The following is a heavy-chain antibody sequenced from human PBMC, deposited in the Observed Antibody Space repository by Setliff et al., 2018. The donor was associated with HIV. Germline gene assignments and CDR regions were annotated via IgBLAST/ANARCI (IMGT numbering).Heavy chain of an antibody. CDR1: GGPISSSSYY. CDR2: IYYSGSI. J-gene: IGHJ4*02. V-gene: IGHV4-39*07. D-gene: IGHD2-15*01. CDR3: ARTMAVPATQPFDY. Sequence: SETLSLTCTVSGGPISSSSYYWGWIRQSPGKGLEWIGSIYYSGSIYYNPSLKSRVTISVDTSKNQFSLKLRSVTAADTAVYYCARTMAVPATQPFDYWGQGTLVTVSS.